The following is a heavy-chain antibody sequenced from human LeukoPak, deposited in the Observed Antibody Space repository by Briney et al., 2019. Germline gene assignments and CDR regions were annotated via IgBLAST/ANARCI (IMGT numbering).Heavy chain of an antibody. CDR3: ARAHNWKYGSFDF. D-gene: IGHD1-7*01. V-gene: IGHV3-21*01. Sequence: GGSLRLSCAASGFTFSTYNMNWVRQAPGKGLEWVSSISSSGNYINYADSVKGRFTISRDNAKDSLYLQMNSLRAEDTAVYYCARAHNWKYGSFDFWGQGTLVTVSS. CDR1: GFTFSTYN. J-gene: IGHJ4*02. CDR2: ISSSGNYI.